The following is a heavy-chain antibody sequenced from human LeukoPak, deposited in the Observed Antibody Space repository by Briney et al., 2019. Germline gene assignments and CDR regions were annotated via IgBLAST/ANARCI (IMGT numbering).Heavy chain of an antibody. Sequence: GGSLRLSCAASGFPFSSYAMSWVRQAPGKGLEWVSVISGSGGTTYNADSLKGRFTISRDNSKNTLYLQMNSLRAEDTAVYYCARDQCSGANCQVALDYWGQGTLVTVSS. J-gene: IGHJ4*02. V-gene: IGHV3-23*01. CDR3: ARDQCSGANCQVALDY. D-gene: IGHD2-15*01. CDR2: ISGSGGTT. CDR1: GFPFSSYA.